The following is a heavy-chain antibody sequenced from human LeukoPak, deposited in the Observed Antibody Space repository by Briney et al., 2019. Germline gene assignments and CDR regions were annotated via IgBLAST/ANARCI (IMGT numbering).Heavy chain of an antibody. Sequence: SETLSLTCTVSGGSISSSSYYWSWIRQPPGKGLEWIGEINHSGSTNYNPSLKSRVTISVDTSKNQFSLKLSSVTAADTAVYYCPRTVTTFWGYHMDVWGKGTTVIVSS. CDR2: INHSGST. D-gene: IGHD1-7*01. V-gene: IGHV4-39*07. CDR1: GGSISSSSYY. J-gene: IGHJ6*03. CDR3: PRTVTTFWGYHMDV.